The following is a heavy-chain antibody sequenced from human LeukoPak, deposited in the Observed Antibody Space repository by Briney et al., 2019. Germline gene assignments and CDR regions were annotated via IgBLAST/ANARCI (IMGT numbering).Heavy chain of an antibody. J-gene: IGHJ4*02. CDR2: IWYDGSNK. CDR1: GFTFSSYG. Sequence: PGGSLRLSCAASGFTFSSYGMHWVRQAPGKGLEWVAVIWYDGSNKYYADSVKGRFTISRDNSKNTLYLQMNSLRAEDTAVYYCARDGDTSGSFDYWGQGTLVTVSS. CDR3: ARDGDTSGSFDY. D-gene: IGHD3-22*01. V-gene: IGHV3-33*01.